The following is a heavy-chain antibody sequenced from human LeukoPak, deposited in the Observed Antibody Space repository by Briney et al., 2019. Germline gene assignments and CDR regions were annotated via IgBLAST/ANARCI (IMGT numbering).Heavy chain of an antibody. V-gene: IGHV3-30*18. Sequence: GRSLRLSGAASGFTFSSYGMHWVRQAPGKGLEWVAVISYDGSNKYYADSVKGRFTISRDNSKNTLFLQMNSLRAEDTAVHYCAKADSSGWSFDYWGQGTLVTVSS. CDR3: AKADSSGWSFDY. CDR2: ISYDGSNK. J-gene: IGHJ4*02. D-gene: IGHD6-19*01. CDR1: GFTFSSYG.